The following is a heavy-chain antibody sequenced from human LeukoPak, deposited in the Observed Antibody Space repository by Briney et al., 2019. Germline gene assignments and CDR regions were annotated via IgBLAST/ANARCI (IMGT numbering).Heavy chain of an antibody. J-gene: IGHJ5*02. Sequence: ASVTLSRKVSGSTFTELSMHWVRHAHGTGLEWMGGFYTKGGETILDQTFQGRVTMTVATSTDTAYMELRSLRSEAKAVSDCATMRPIVVGPAARVHHKSFDPWGQGTLVTVSS. V-gene: IGHV1-24*01. CDR3: ATMRPIVVGPAARVHHKSFDP. D-gene: IGHD2-2*01. CDR2: FYTKGGET. CDR1: GSTFTELS.